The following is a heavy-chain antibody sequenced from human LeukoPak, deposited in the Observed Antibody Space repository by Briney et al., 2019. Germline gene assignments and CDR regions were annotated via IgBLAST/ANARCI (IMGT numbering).Heavy chain of an antibody. CDR2: IRYDGSNK. CDR1: GLTFSSYG. D-gene: IGHD3-10*02. Sequence: GGSLRLSCAASGLTFSSYGMHWVRQAPGKGLEWVTFIRYDGSNKYYAGSVKGRFTISRDNAKNSLYLQMNSLRAEDTAVYYCAELGITMIGGVWGKGTTVTISS. J-gene: IGHJ6*04. V-gene: IGHV3-30*02. CDR3: AELGITMIGGV.